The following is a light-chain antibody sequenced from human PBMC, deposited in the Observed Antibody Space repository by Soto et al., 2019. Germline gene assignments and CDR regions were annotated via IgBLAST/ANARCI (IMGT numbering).Light chain of an antibody. CDR3: QQYNSYPYT. Sequence: DIQLTQSPSTLPASVGDRVTIICRASQSISSWLAWYQQKPGKAPKLLIYDASSLESGVPSRFSGSGSGTEFTLTISSLQPDDFATYYCQQYNSYPYTFGQGTRLEIK. CDR2: DAS. V-gene: IGKV1-5*02. CDR1: QSISSW. J-gene: IGKJ5*01.